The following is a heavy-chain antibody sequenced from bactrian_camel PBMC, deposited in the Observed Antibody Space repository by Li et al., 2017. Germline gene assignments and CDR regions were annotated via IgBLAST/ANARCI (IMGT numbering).Heavy chain of an antibody. CDR2: IYTGYTSGDIT. Sequence: VQLVESGGGSVQAGGSLKLSCAASGYTYSRNCMGWFRQAPGKEREGVAAIYTGYTSGDITYVPDTVKGRFTISQDRAKNTVYLKMNNLKPEDSAMYYCAADRYNLGLAWRGYSYWGQGTQVTV. J-gene: IGHJ4*01. CDR3: AADRYNLGLAWRGYSY. D-gene: IGHD1*01. V-gene: IGHV3-3*01. CDR1: GYTYSRNC.